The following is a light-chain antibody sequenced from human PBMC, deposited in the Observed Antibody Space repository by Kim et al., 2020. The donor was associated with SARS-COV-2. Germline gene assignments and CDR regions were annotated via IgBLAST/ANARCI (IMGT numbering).Light chain of an antibody. CDR1: SSDVGGYNY. CDR2: EVS. J-gene: IGLJ2*01. CDR3: NSYAGSNNLV. V-gene: IGLV2-8*01. Sequence: GQSVTISCPGTSSDVGGYNYVSWYQQHPGKAPKLMIYEVSKRPSGVPDRFSGSKSGNTASLTVSGLQAEDEADYYCNSYAGSNNLVFGGGTKVTVL.